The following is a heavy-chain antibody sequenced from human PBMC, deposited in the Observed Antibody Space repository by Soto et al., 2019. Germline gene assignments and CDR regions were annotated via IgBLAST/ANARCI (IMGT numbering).Heavy chain of an antibody. CDR2: ISYDGSNK. V-gene: IGHV3-30-3*01. CDR1: GFTFSSYA. D-gene: IGHD3-22*01. J-gene: IGHJ4*02. CDR3: ARDITYYYDK. Sequence: PGGSLRLSCAASGFTFSSYAMHWVRQAPGKGLEWVAVISYDGSNKYYADSVEGRFTISRDNSKNTLYLQMNSLRAEDTAVYYCARDITYYYDKWGQGTLVTVSS.